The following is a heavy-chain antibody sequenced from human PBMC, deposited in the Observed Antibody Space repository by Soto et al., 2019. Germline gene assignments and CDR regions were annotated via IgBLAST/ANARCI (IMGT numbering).Heavy chain of an antibody. CDR3: MVISAALDM. J-gene: IGHJ3*02. V-gene: IGHV3-23*01. CDR1: GFRFSIYG. D-gene: IGHD2-21*01. CDR2: ITASGDGT. Sequence: MQLLESGGGLAQPGGSLRLSCAASGFRFSIYGMKWVRQAPGKGLEWVSSITASGDGTSYADFVKGRFSISRDNAKNMVYLQMNSLGAEDTAVYYVMVISAALDMWGQGTMVAVSS.